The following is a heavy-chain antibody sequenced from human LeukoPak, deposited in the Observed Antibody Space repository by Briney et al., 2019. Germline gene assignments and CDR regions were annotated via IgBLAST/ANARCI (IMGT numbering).Heavy chain of an antibody. Sequence: ASVKVSCKASGYTFTSYYMHWVRQAPGQGLEWMGIINPSGGSTSYAQKFQGRVTMTRDTSTSTVYMELSSLRPEDTAVYYCAREGYCSSTSCYWVRQVWYFDLWGRGTLVTVSS. CDR2: INPSGGST. CDR1: GYTFTSYY. V-gene: IGHV1-46*01. CDR3: AREGYCSSTSCYWVRQVWYFDL. J-gene: IGHJ2*01. D-gene: IGHD2-2*01.